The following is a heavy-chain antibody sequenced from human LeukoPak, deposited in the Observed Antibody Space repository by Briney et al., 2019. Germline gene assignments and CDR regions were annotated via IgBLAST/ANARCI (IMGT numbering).Heavy chain of an antibody. J-gene: IGHJ4*02. CDR1: GGSFSGYY. CDR3: ARHPYGSGSYH. V-gene: IGHV4-34*01. CDR2: INHSGST. Sequence: SETLSLTCAVYGGSFSGYYWSWIRQPPGKGLEWIGEINHSGSTNYNPSLKSRVTISVDTSKNQFSLKLSSVTAADTAVYYCARHPYGSGSYHWGQGTLVTVSS. D-gene: IGHD3-10*01.